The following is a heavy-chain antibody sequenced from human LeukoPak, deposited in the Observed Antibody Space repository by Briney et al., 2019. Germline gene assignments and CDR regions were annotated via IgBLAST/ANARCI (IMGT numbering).Heavy chain of an antibody. V-gene: IGHV3-7*01. D-gene: IGHD2-2*01. Sequence: GGSLRLSCAATGFSFSNSWMTWVRQASGKGPEWLANINQDGSTKNYVDAVEGRFTISRDNAKNSVYLQMNSLRAEDTAVYYCARDFAYQQFDYWGQGTLVTVSS. CDR2: INQDGSTK. CDR1: GFSFSNSW. CDR3: ARDFAYQQFDY. J-gene: IGHJ4*02.